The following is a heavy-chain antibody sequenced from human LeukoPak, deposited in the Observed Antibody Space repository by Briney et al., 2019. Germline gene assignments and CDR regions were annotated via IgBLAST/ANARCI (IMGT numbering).Heavy chain of an antibody. CDR3: ARGRRSPQPYSSGWSEELAFDI. CDR1: GGSISSYY. D-gene: IGHD6-19*01. V-gene: IGHV4-59*01. Sequence: SETLSLTCTVSGGSISSYYWSWIRQPPGKGLEWIGYIYYSGSTNYNPSLKSRVTISVDTSKNQFSLKLSSVTAADTAVYYCARGRRSPQPYSSGWSEELAFDIWGQGTMVTVSS. J-gene: IGHJ3*02. CDR2: IYYSGST.